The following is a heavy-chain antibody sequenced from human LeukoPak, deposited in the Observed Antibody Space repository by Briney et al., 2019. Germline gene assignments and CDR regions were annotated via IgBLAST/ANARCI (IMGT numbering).Heavy chain of an antibody. V-gene: IGHV4-61*02. J-gene: IGHJ5*02. Sequence: PSETLSLTCTVSGGSISSGSDYWSWIRQPAGKGLEWIGRIYTSGRTNYNPSLKSRVTIDTSKNQFSLKLSSVTAADTAVYYCARGKYMGPWGQGTLVTVSS. CDR1: GGSISSGSDY. CDR2: IYTSGRT. CDR3: ARGKYMGP. D-gene: IGHD2/OR15-2a*01.